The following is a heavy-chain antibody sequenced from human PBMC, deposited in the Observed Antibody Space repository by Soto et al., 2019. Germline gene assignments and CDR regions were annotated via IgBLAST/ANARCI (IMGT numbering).Heavy chain of an antibody. CDR3: AREDRAARLSLDY. CDR1: GFTFSSYG. Sequence: GGSLRLSCAASGFTFSSYGMHWVRQAPGKGLEWVAVIWYDGSNKYYADSVKGRFTISRDNSKNTLYLQMNSLRAEDTAVYYCAREDRAARLSLDYWGQGTLVTVSS. J-gene: IGHJ4*02. CDR2: IWYDGSNK. V-gene: IGHV3-33*01. D-gene: IGHD6-6*01.